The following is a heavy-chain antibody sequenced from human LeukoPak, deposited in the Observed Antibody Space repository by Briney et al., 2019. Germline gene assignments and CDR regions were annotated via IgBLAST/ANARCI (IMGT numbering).Heavy chain of an antibody. D-gene: IGHD2-2*01. V-gene: IGHV3-21*01. CDR1: GFTFSSYS. CDR3: ARDRGYCSSTSCYFGEGYFDY. J-gene: IGHJ4*02. Sequence: PGGSLRLSCAASGFTFSSYSMNWVRQAPGKGLEWVSSISSSSSYIYYADSVKGRFTISRDNAKNSLYLQMNSLRAEDTAVYYCARDRGYCSSTSCYFGEGYFDYWGQGALVTVSS. CDR2: ISSSSSYI.